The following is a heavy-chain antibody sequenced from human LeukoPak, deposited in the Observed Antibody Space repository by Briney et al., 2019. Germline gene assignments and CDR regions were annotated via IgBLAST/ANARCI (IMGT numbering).Heavy chain of an antibody. Sequence: SETLSLTCTVSGGSISSYYWSWIRQPPGKGLEWIGYIYYSGSTNYNPSLKSRVTISVDTSKNQFSLKLSSVTAADTAVYYCARGSAARRGEGGWFDPWGQGTLVTVSS. CDR3: ARGSAARRGEGGWFDP. V-gene: IGHV4-59*01. CDR1: GGSISSYY. J-gene: IGHJ5*02. D-gene: IGHD6-6*01. CDR2: IYYSGST.